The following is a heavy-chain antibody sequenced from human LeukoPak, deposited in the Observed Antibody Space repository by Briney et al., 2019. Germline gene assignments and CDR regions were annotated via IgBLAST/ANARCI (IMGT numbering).Heavy chain of an antibody. J-gene: IGHJ4*02. Sequence: PSETLSLTCTVSGGSTSSGDYYWSWIRQPPGKGLEWIGYIYYSGSTYYNPSLKSRVTISVDMSKNQFSLKLSSVTAADTAVYYCARGWTMVRGVPSLDYWGQGTLVTVSS. CDR2: IYYSGST. CDR1: GGSTSSGDYY. CDR3: ARGWTMVRGVPSLDY. V-gene: IGHV4-30-4*08. D-gene: IGHD3-10*01.